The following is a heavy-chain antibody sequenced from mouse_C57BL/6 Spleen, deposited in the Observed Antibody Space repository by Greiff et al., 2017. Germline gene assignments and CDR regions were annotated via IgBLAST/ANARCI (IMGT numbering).Heavy chain of an antibody. CDR2: INPSTGGT. Sequence: EVQLQQSGPELVKPGASVKISCKASGYSFTGYYMNWVKQSPEKSLEWIGEINPSTGGTTYNQKFKAKATLTVDKSSSTAYMQLKSLTSEDSAVYYCARPRRIYDGTEGFAYWGQGTLVTVSA. CDR3: ARPRRIYDGTEGFAY. J-gene: IGHJ3*01. CDR1: GYSFTGYY. D-gene: IGHD2-3*01. V-gene: IGHV1-42*01.